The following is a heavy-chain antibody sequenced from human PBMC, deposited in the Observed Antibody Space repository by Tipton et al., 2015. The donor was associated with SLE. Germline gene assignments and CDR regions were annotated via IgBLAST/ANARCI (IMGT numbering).Heavy chain of an antibody. Sequence: TLSLTCTASGGSINGYYWNWFRQPPGRELEWIGYIYHSGSTNYNPSLKSRVTMSVDTSKNQFSLKLSSVTTADTAAYYCARDLGAGWGGHWYFDLWGRGTLLTVSS. CDR3: ARDLGAGWGGHWYFDL. J-gene: IGHJ2*01. D-gene: IGHD3-16*01. CDR2: IYHSGST. CDR1: GGSINGYY. V-gene: IGHV4-59*01.